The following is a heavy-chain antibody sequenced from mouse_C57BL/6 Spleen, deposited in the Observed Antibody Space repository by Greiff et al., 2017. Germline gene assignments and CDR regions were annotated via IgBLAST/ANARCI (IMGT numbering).Heavy chain of an antibody. D-gene: IGHD1-1*01. V-gene: IGHV1-64*01. CDR2: IHPNSGST. Sequence: QVQLQQPGAELVKPGASVKLSCKASGYTFTSYWMHWVKQRPGQGLEWIGMIHPNSGSTNYNEKFKSKATLTVDKSSSTAYMQLSSLTSEDSAVYDCARGPYGSPAWFAYWGQGTLVTVSA. J-gene: IGHJ3*01. CDR1: GYTFTSYW. CDR3: ARGPYGSPAWFAY.